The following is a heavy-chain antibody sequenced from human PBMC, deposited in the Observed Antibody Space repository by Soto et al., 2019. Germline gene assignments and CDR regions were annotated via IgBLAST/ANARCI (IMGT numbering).Heavy chain of an antibody. D-gene: IGHD3-22*01. CDR1: GNSFINYW. CDR3: ARHRGLYYYESGGYYYD. V-gene: IGHV5-10-1*01. Sequence: GESLKISCKGSGNSFINYWISWVRQMPGKGLEWMGRIDPSDSYTTYSPSFQGHATISADKSITTAYLQCSSLKASATATYFCARHRGLYYYESGGYYYDWGQGTLGNVSS. CDR2: IDPSDSYT. J-gene: IGHJ4*02.